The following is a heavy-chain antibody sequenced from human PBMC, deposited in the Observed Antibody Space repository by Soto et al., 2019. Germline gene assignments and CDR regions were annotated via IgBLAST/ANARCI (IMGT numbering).Heavy chain of an antibody. Sequence: EVQLLESGGGLVQPGGSLRLSCAASGFSFSTYAMSWVRQAPGKGLEWVSVISATGGSTFYADSVKGRFTVSRDNSRNTLYLQMISLRVEDTAVYYCAKDLRFSTNYYYGMDVWGQGTTVTVSS. CDR2: ISATGGST. CDR3: AKDLRFSTNYYYGMDV. J-gene: IGHJ6*02. CDR1: GFSFSTYA. V-gene: IGHV3-23*01. D-gene: IGHD3-10*01.